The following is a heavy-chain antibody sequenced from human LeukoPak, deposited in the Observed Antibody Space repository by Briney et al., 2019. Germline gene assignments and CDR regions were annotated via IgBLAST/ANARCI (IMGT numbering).Heavy chain of an antibody. D-gene: IGHD6-13*01. CDR3: ARDVMQQLAANPDFDY. CDR2: ISSSSSYI. CDR1: GFTFSSYS. V-gene: IGHV3-21*01. Sequence: GGSLSLSCAASGFTFSSYSMNWVRPAPGKGLEWVSSISSSSSYIYYADSVKGRFTISRDNAKNSLYLQMNSLRAEDTAVYYCARDVMQQLAANPDFDYWGQGTLVTVSS. J-gene: IGHJ4*02.